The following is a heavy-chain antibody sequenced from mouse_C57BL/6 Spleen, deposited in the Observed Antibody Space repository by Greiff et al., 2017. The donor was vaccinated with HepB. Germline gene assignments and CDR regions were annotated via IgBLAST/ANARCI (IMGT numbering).Heavy chain of an antibody. V-gene: IGHV1-82*01. CDR3: VITTVVKDY. D-gene: IGHD1-1*01. CDR1: GYAFSSSW. Sequence: QVQLQQSGPELVKPGASVKISCKASGYAFSSSWMNWVKQRPGKGLEWIGRIYPGDGDTNYNGKFKGKATLTADKSSSTAYMQLSSLTSEDSAVYFCVITTVVKDYWGQGTTLTVSS. CDR2: IYPGDGDT. J-gene: IGHJ2*01.